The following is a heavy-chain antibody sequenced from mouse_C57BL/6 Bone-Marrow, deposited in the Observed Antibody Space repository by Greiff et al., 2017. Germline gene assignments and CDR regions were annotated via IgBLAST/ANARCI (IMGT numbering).Heavy chain of an antibody. J-gene: IGHJ2*01. CDR1: GYTFTGYW. CDR3: ARGGIYYDYDPDY. D-gene: IGHD2-4*01. V-gene: IGHV1-9*01. CDR2: ILPGSGST. Sequence: QVQLQQSGAELMKPGASVKLSCKATGYTFTGYWIEWVKQRPGHGLEWIGEILPGSGSTNYNEKFKGKATFTADPSSNTAYMQLSSLTTEDSAIYYCARGGIYYDYDPDYWGQGTTLTVSS.